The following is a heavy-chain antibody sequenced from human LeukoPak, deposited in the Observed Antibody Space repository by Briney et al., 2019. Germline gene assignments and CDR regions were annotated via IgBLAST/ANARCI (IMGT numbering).Heavy chain of an antibody. J-gene: IGHJ4*02. CDR2: IYPGDSDT. CDR1: GYSLTTYW. Sequence: GESLKISCKGSGYSLTTYWNGWVRQMPGRGLEWMGIIYPGDSDTRYSPSFQGQVTISADKSISTAYLQWSSLKASDTAMYYCARARYCSGGTCYPDYWGQGTLVTVSS. D-gene: IGHD2-15*01. CDR3: ARARYCSGGTCYPDY. V-gene: IGHV5-51*01.